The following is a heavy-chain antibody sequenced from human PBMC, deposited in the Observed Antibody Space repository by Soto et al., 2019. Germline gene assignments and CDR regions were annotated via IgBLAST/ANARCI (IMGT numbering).Heavy chain of an antibody. J-gene: IGHJ2*01. V-gene: IGHV2-5*02. CDR2: IYWDDDE. Sequence: QITLKESGPTLVKPTQTLTLTCTFSGFSLTTSGEGVGWIRQPPGKALEWLALIYWDDDERSCPSLKCRLAITKDTSKNLVVLTMTNMDPVDTATYYCAHTKFVVPGSFYFDLWGRGSLVTVSS. CDR3: AHTKFVVPGSFYFDL. D-gene: IGHD2-21*01. CDR1: GFSLTTSGEG.